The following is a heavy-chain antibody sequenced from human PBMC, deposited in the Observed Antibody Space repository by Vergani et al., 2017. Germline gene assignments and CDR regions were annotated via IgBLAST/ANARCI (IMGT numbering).Heavy chain of an antibody. J-gene: IGHJ5*02. D-gene: IGHD6-19*01. CDR2: INHSRST. CDR1: GGSFSGYY. CDR3: ARHSTVEWLVKLGWIDP. V-gene: IGHV4-34*01. Sequence: QVQLQQWGAGLLKPSETLSLTFAVYGGSFSGYYWSWIRQPPGKGLEWIGEINHSRSTNYNPSLKSRVTISVDTSKNQFSLKLSSVTAADTAVYFCARHSTVEWLVKLGWIDPWGQGILVTVSS.